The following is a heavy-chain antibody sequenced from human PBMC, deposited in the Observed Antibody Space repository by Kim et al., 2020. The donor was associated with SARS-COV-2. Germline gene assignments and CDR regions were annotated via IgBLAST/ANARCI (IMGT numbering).Heavy chain of an antibody. CDR2: ISWNSGSI. V-gene: IGHV3-9*01. Sequence: GGSLRLSCAASGFTFGDYAMHWVRQAPGKGLEWVSGISWNSGSIGYADSVKGRFTISRDNAKNSLYLQMNSLRAEDTALYYCAKGDGDYPGYYYGMDVWGQGTTVTVSS. J-gene: IGHJ6*02. CDR3: AKGDGDYPGYYYGMDV. CDR1: GFTFGDYA. D-gene: IGHD4-17*01.